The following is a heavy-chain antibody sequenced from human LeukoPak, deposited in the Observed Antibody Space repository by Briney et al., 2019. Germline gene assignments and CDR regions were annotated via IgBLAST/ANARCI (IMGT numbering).Heavy chain of an antibody. D-gene: IGHD3-10*01. Sequence: SETLSLTCSVSGDPITNSRFYWGWVRQSPGRGLEWLGVIYFSGLTYYNLSLKSPVTLSVDTSRNQFSLKLSSVTAADTAVYYCARRTDGSGSFFFDFWGQGILVSVSS. V-gene: IGHV4-39*01. CDR2: IYFSGLT. CDR3: ARRTDGSGSFFFDF. CDR1: GDPITNSRFY. J-gene: IGHJ4*02.